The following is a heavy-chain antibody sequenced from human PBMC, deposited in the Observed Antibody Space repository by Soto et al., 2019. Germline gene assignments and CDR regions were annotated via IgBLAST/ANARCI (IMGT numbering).Heavy chain of an antibody. CDR3: AKGSTYSFYFDH. CDR2: IIGNSGTT. D-gene: IGHD5-18*01. J-gene: IGHJ4*01. Sequence: GGSLRLSCVASGFSFSSYDMSWVRQAPGKGLEWVSFIIGNSGTTYYADSVKGRFTISRDNSKNALYLQMSRLGAEDTAAYYCAKGSTYSFYFDHWGQGTLVTVSS. CDR1: GFSFSSYD. V-gene: IGHV3-23*01.